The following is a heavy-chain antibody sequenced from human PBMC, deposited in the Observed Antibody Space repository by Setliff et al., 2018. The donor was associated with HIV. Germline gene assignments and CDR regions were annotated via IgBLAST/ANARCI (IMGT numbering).Heavy chain of an antibody. CDR3: ASSDYYDSSPRN. J-gene: IGHJ4*02. V-gene: IGHV1-24*01. CDR2: FDPEDGET. CDR1: GYTLTELS. D-gene: IGHD3-22*01. Sequence: ASVKVSCKVSGYTLTELSRHWVRQAPGKGLEWMGGFDPEDGETIYAQKFQGRVTITADESTDTAYMELTSLRSEDTAVYYCASSDYYDSSPRNWGQGALVTVSS.